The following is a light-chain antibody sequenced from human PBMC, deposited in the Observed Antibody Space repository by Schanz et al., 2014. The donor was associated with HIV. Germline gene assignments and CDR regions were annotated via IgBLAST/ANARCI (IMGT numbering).Light chain of an antibody. CDR1: QSVRSN. Sequence: EIVLTQSPVTLSLSPGERAALSCRASQSVRSNLAWYQQKPGQAPRLLIYDASNRATGIPARFSGSGSGTDFTLTVSRLEPEDFAVYYCQQYGSSPFTFGPGTKVDIK. V-gene: IGKV3-20*01. CDR3: QQYGSSPFT. CDR2: DAS. J-gene: IGKJ3*01.